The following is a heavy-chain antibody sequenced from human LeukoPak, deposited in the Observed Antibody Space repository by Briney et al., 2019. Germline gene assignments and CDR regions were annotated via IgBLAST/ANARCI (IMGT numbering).Heavy chain of an antibody. CDR3: ARSRDYDFWSGLYYFDY. J-gene: IGHJ4*02. CDR2: IIPIFGTA. Sequence: GASVKLSCNASGATFTSYAISWVRHAPGQGLEWKGGIIPIFGTANYEHKCQGRVTITTDESTSTASMELRSMRSENTAVYYCARSRDYDFWSGLYYFDYWGQGTLVTVSS. D-gene: IGHD3-3*01. V-gene: IGHV1-69*05. CDR1: GATFTSYA.